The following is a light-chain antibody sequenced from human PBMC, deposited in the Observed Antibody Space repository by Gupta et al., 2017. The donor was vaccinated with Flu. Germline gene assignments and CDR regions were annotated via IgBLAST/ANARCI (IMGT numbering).Light chain of an antibody. CDR1: QSLLSNSNYKYN. J-gene: IGKJ2*01. CDR3: QQEDSVPVA. Sequence: SLGERATINCKSSQSLLSNSNYKYNLAWYQQKPGQPPKLLIYWASTRESGVPDRFSGSGSETEFTLSISSLQADDVAVYYCQQEDSVPVAFGQGTKLEIK. V-gene: IGKV4-1*01. CDR2: WAS.